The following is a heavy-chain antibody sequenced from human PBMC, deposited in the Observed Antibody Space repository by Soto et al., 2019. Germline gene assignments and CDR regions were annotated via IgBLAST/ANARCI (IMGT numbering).Heavy chain of an antibody. J-gene: IGHJ5*02. CDR3: AKRDRVVVAATVSFDP. D-gene: IGHD2-15*01. CDR1: GFTFSSYA. V-gene: IGHV3-23*01. CDR2: ISGSGGST. Sequence: EVQLLESGGGLVQPGGSLRLSCAASGFTFSSYAMSWVRQAPGKGLEWVSAISGSGGSTYYADSVKGRFTISRDNSKNTLYLQMNSLRAEDTAVYYCAKRDRVVVAATVSFDPWGQGTLVTVSS.